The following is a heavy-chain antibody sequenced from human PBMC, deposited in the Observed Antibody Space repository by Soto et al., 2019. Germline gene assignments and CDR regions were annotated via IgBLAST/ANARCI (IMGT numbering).Heavy chain of an antibody. Sequence: EVQLVESGGGLVQPGGSLRLSCAASGFTFSSYWMHWVRKAPRKGLVWVSRINSDGSSTSYADSVKGRFTISRDNAKNTLYLQMISLRAEDTSVYYCARVLGSDYDSSLPAFDIWGRGTMVTVSS. CDR3: ARVLGSDYDSSLPAFDI. J-gene: IGHJ3*02. CDR2: INSDGSST. CDR1: GFTFSSYW. V-gene: IGHV3-74*01. D-gene: IGHD3-22*01.